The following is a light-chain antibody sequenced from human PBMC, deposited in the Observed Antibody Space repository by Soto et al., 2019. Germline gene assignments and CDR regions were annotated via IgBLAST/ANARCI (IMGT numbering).Light chain of an antibody. J-gene: IGLJ3*02. CDR1: SSDVGGYNY. CDR2: EVS. Sequence: QSALTQPASVSGSPGQSITISCTGTSSDVGGYNYVSWFQQHPGKAPKLKIYEVSNRPSGVSNRFSGSKSGNTASLTISELQAEDEADYYCTSFTTISTWVFGGGTKLTAL. CDR3: TSFTTISTWV. V-gene: IGLV2-14*01.